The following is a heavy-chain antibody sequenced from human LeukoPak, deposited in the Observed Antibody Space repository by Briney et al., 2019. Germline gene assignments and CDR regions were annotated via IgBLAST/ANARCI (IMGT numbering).Heavy chain of an antibody. CDR2: INPSGGST. J-gene: IGHJ4*02. CDR1: GYTFTTYY. CDR3: ARSDYCSSPSCHMHY. V-gene: IGHV1-46*01. D-gene: IGHD2-2*02. Sequence: ASVKVSCKASGYTFTTYYMHWVRQAPGQGLEWMGIINPSGGSTSYAQKFQGRVTMTRDTSTSTVYMELSSLRFEDTAVYYYARSDYCSSPSCHMHYWGQGTLVTVSS.